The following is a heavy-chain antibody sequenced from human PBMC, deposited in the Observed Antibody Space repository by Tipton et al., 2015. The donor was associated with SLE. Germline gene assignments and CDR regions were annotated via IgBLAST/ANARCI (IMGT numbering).Heavy chain of an antibody. Sequence: SLRLSCVAPGLIFSGNSMNWVRQAPGKGLEWVSYISRSSSTIYYADSVRGRFTISRDNAKYSLSLQMNNLRAEDTAVYYCARQSGTTGTREGFDIWGQGTMVTVSS. J-gene: IGHJ3*02. CDR1: GLIFSGNS. CDR2: ISRSSSTI. D-gene: IGHD1-1*01. V-gene: IGHV3-48*01. CDR3: ARQSGTTGTREGFDI.